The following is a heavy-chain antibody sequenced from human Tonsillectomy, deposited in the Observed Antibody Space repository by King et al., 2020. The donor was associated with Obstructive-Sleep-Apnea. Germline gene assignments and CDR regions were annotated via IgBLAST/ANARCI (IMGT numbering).Heavy chain of an antibody. J-gene: IGHJ4*02. CDR1: GFTFSTYA. CDR3: AKEGGGSGVYWVDS. V-gene: IGHV3-23*04. CDR2: INRRGTT. Sequence: VQLVESGGGLVQPGGSLRLSCAASGFTFSTYAISWVRQAPGKGLEWVSAINRRGTTFYAGSVRGRFTISRENSKYTVDLQVDSLRAEETAIYYCAKEGGGSGVYWVDSWGQGTLVTVSS. D-gene: IGHD3-10*01.